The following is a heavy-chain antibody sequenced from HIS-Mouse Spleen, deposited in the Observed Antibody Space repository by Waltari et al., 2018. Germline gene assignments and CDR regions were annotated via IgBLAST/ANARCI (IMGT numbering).Heavy chain of an antibody. CDR2: IDWDDDK. Sequence: QVTLRESGPALVKPTQTLTLTCTFSGFSLSPSGMCVSWIRQPPGKALEWLARIDWDDDKYYRTSLKTRLTISRDTSKNQVVLTMTNMDPLDTATYYCARIAEGYTSGWYAFDYWGQGTLVTVSS. J-gene: IGHJ4*02. D-gene: IGHD6-19*01. CDR1: GFSLSPSGMC. CDR3: ARIAEGYTSGWYAFDY. V-gene: IGHV2-70*15.